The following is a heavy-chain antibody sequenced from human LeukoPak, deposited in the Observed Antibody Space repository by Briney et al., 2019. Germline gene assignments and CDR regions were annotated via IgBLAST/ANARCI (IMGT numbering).Heavy chain of an antibody. CDR3: AKGSSSWYSRSGFDP. V-gene: IGHV3-30*18. D-gene: IGHD6-13*01. J-gene: IGHJ5*02. CDR1: GFTFSSYG. CDR2: ISYDGSNK. Sequence: PGRSLGLSCAASGFTFSSYGMHWVRQAPGKGLEWVAVISYDGSNKYYADSVKGRFTISRDNSKNTLYLQMNSLRAEDTAVYYCAKGSSSWYSRSGFDPWGQGTLVTVSS.